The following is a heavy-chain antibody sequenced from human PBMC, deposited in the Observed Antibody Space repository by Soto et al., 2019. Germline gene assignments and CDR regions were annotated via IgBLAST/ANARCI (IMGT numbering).Heavy chain of an antibody. CDR2: ISYDGSNK. V-gene: IGHV3-30-3*01. D-gene: IGHD5-12*01. CDR3: ARDQSGPFDY. CDR1: GFTFSSYA. J-gene: IGHJ4*02. Sequence: QVQLVESGGGVVQPGRSLRLSCAASGFTFSSYAMHWVRPAPGKGLEWVAVISYDGSNKYYADSVKGRFTISRDNSKNTLYLQMNSLRADDTALYYCARDQSGPFDYWGQGTLVTVSS.